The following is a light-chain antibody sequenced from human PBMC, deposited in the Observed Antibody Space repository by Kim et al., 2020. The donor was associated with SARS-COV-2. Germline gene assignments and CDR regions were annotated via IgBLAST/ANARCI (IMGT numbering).Light chain of an antibody. V-gene: IGKV1-5*03. CDR2: QAS. CDR1: QTIGSW. J-gene: IGKJ1*01. CDR3: QNYDSDST. Sequence: SESIGDRVTITCRAGQTIGSWLAWYKQKPGKAPELLIFQASNLETGVPSRFSGGGSGTEFTLTIRSLQPDDFATYYCQNYDSDSTFGQGTKVDIK.